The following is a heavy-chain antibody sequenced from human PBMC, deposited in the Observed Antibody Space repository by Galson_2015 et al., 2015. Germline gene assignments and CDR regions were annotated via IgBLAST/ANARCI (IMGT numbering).Heavy chain of an antibody. J-gene: IGHJ4*02. Sequence: SLRLSCAASGFTFSSDWMHWVRQAPGKGLVWISRINSDGTSKTYADSVKGRFTISRDNAKNTLYLQMNSLRAEDTAVYYCARDPLWDRTVCFDYSGQGTLVTVSS. CDR3: ARDPLWDRTVCFDY. CDR1: GFTFSSDW. D-gene: IGHD3-16*01. CDR2: INSDGTSK. V-gene: IGHV3-74*01.